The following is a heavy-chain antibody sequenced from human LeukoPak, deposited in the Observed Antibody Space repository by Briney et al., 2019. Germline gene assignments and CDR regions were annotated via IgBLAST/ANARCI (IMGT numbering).Heavy chain of an antibody. D-gene: IGHD3-22*01. Sequence: GGSLRLSCAASGFTFSSYAMSWVRQAPGKGLEWVSAINGSGGSTYYADSVKGRFTISRDTSKNTLYLQMNSLRAEDTAVYYCAKDLCVVVIASGLDYWGQGTLVTVSS. CDR2: INGSGGST. CDR3: AKDLCVVVIASGLDY. V-gene: IGHV3-23*01. CDR1: GFTFSSYA. J-gene: IGHJ4*02.